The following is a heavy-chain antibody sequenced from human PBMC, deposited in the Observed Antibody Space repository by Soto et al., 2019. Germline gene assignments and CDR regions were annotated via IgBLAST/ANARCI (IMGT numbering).Heavy chain of an antibody. CDR2: ISAYNGNT. CDR3: ARGISLGSGYQYNRFAP. Sequence: ASVKVSCKASGYTFTSYGISWVRQAPGQVLEWMGWISAYNGNTNYAQKLQGRVTMTTDTSTSTAYMELRSLRSDDTAVYYCARGISLGSGYQYNRFAPWGQGTLVTVSS. J-gene: IGHJ5*02. D-gene: IGHD3-3*01. CDR1: GYTFTSYG. V-gene: IGHV1-18*01.